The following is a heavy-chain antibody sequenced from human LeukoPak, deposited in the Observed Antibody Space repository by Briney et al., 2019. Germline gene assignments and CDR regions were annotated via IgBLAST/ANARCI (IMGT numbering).Heavy chain of an antibody. D-gene: IGHD2-2*01. CDR2: IYYSGST. CDR1: GGSISSYY. V-gene: IGHV4-59*08. J-gene: IGHJ6*02. Sequence: SETLSLTCTVSGGSISSYYWSWIRQPPGKGLECIGYIYYSGSTNYNPSLKSRVTISVDTSKNQFSLKLSSVTAADTAVYYCARALPPDIVVVPAARVGMDVWGQGTTVTVSS. CDR3: ARALPPDIVVVPAARVGMDV.